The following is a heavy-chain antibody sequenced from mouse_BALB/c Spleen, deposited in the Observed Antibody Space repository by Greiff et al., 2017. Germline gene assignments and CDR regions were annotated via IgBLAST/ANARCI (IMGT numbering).Heavy chain of an antibody. J-gene: IGHJ4*01. D-gene: IGHD2-2*01. CDR1: GYTFTSYT. V-gene: IGHV1-4*02. CDR2: INPSSGYT. Sequence: QVQLQQSAAELARPGASVKMSCKASGYTFTSYTMHWVKQRPGQGLEWIGYINPSSGYTEYNQKFKDKTTLTADKSSSTAYMQLSSLTSEDSAVYYCARRGLRRNAMYYWGQGTSVTVSS. CDR3: ARRGLRRNAMYY.